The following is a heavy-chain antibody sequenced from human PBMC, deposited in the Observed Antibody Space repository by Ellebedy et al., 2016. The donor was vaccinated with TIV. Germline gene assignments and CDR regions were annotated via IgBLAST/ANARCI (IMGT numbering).Heavy chain of an antibody. J-gene: IGHJ4*02. V-gene: IGHV4-38-2*02. CDR1: GYSISSGYY. CDR3: ARHPLLSARWLHSGN. Sequence: MPSETLSLTCTVSGYSISSGYYWGWIRQPPGKGLEWVGSIYHSGSTFHNPSLKSRVTISVDTSKNQFSLKLSSVTAADTAVYYCARHPLLSARWLHSGNWGQGTLVTVSS. CDR2: IYHSGST. D-gene: IGHD5-24*01.